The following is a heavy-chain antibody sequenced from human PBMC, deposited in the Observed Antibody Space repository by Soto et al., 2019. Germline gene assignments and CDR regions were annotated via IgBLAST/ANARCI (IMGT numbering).Heavy chain of an antibody. D-gene: IGHD2-21*02. V-gene: IGHV3-15*01. CDR3: TTDGGVTAYPLFWA. Sequence: EVQLVESGGGLVKPGGSLRLSCAASGITFTNAWMGWVRQAPGKGLEWLGRLKSRREGGTSDYAAPVKGRFSISKDESKSTLYLQMNSLKTEDTAVYPCTTDGGVTAYPLFWAWGQGTLVTVSS. J-gene: IGHJ5*02. CDR2: LKSRREGGTS. CDR1: GITFTNAW.